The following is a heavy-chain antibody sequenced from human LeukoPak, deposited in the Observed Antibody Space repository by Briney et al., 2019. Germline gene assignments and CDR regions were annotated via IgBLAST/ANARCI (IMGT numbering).Heavy chain of an antibody. CDR3: ARADGGNSPGYYYGLDV. Sequence: ASVKVSFKSSGYTFTSRDINGVRQAPGQGLEWMGRLNPDSGYTGSAQKFQGRVTMTRDTSISTAYMELSSLRSEDTAVYYCARADGGNSPGYYYGLDVWGQGTTVTVSS. CDR1: GYTFTSRD. D-gene: IGHD4-23*01. V-gene: IGHV1-8*01. J-gene: IGHJ6*02. CDR2: LNPDSGYT.